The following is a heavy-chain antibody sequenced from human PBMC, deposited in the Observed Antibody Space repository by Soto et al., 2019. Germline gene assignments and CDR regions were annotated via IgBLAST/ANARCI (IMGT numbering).Heavy chain of an antibody. D-gene: IGHD3-10*01. CDR3: ARDGLDPSRVTMVRGVIGGWFDP. CDR2: IIPIFGTA. CDR1: GVTFSSYA. Sequence: SVKVSCKASGVTFSSYAISWVRQAPGQGLEWMGGIIPIFGTANYAQKFQGRVTITADESTSTAYMELSSLRSEDTAVYYCARDGLDPSRVTMVRGVIGGWFDPWGQGTLVTAPQ. J-gene: IGHJ5*02. V-gene: IGHV1-69*13.